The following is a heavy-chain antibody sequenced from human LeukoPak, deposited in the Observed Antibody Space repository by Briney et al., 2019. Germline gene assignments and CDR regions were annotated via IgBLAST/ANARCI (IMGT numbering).Heavy chain of an antibody. J-gene: IGHJ2*01. Sequence: GASVKVSCKVSGYTLTELSMHWVRQTPGKGLEWMGGFDPEDGETIYAQKFQGRVTMTEDTSTSTAYMELRSLRSDDTAVYYCARGPYYDSSGYPDFDLWGRGTLVTVSS. V-gene: IGHV1-24*01. CDR3: ARGPYYDSSGYPDFDL. D-gene: IGHD3-22*01. CDR2: FDPEDGET. CDR1: GYTLTELS.